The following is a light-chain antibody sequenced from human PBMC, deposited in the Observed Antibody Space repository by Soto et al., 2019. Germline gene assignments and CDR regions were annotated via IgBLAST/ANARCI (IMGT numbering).Light chain of an antibody. Sequence: EIVLTQSPGTLSLSPGERATLSCRASQSVSSNYLAWFQQKPGQAPRLLIYTASGRATGIPDRFSGSGSGTDFTLTINRLAPKDFAVYYCQQYGSSPKTFGQGTKVEI. V-gene: IGKV3-20*01. CDR2: TAS. CDR1: QSVSSNY. J-gene: IGKJ1*01. CDR3: QQYGSSPKT.